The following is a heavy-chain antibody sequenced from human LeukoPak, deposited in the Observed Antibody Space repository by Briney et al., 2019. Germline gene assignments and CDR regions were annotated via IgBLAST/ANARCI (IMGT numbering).Heavy chain of an antibody. CDR2: ISYDGSNK. D-gene: IGHD6-6*01. V-gene: IGHV3-30*18. Sequence: GSLRLSCAASGFTFSSYGMHWVRQAPGKGLEWVAVISYDGSNKYYADSVKGRFTISRDNSKNTLYLQMNSLRAEDTAVYYCAKDGGSIAALDYWGQGTLVTVSS. CDR3: AKDGGSIAALDY. CDR1: GFTFSSYG. J-gene: IGHJ4*02.